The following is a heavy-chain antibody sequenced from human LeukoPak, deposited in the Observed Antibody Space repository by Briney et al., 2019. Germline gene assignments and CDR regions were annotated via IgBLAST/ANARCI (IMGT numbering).Heavy chain of an antibody. J-gene: IGHJ5*02. CDR3: AREGTAGTNLNWFDP. D-gene: IGHD1-1*01. CDR2: ISYSGST. V-gene: IGHV4-59*01. CDR1: GGSISSYY. Sequence: SETLSLTCTVSGGSISSYYWSWIQQPPGKGLEWIGYISYSGSTNFNPSLKSRVTISVDTSKNQFSLKLSSVTAADTAVYYCAREGTAGTNLNWFDPWGQGTLVTVSS.